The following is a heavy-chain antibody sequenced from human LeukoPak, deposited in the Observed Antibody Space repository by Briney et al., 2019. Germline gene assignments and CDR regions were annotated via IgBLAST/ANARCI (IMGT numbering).Heavy chain of an antibody. D-gene: IGHD3-10*01. CDR1: GFTFGDYA. V-gene: IGHV3-49*03. CDR3: TTDLILLLWFGELLTTGGY. J-gene: IGHJ4*02. Sequence: SGGSLRLSCTASGFTFGDYAMSWFRQAPGKGLEWVGFIRSKAYGGTTGYAASVKGRFTISRDDSKNTLYLQMNSLKTEDTAVYYCTTDLILLLWFGELLTTGGYWGQGTLVTVSS. CDR2: IRSKAYGGTT.